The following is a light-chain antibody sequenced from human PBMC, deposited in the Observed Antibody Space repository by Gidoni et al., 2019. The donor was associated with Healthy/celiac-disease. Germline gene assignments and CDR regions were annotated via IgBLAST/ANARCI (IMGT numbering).Light chain of an antibody. CDR1: QSISSY. V-gene: IGKV1-39*01. Sequence: LSASVGDRVTITCRASQSISSYLNWYQQKPGKAPKLLIYAASSLQSGVPSRFSGSGSGTDFTLTISSLQPEDFATYYCQQSYSTPLTFGGGTKVEIK. J-gene: IGKJ4*01. CDR2: AAS. CDR3: QQSYSTPLT.